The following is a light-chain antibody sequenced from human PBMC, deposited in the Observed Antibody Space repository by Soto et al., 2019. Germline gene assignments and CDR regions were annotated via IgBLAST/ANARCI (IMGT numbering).Light chain of an antibody. CDR3: QQYHSYS. J-gene: IGKJ1*01. CDR1: QSISNW. CDR2: HAS. V-gene: IGKV1-5*01. Sequence: DIHLTQSPSTLPASVGDRVTITCRASQSISNWFAWYQHKPGTAPKHLIYHASTLESGGPSRFSGRRSGTEFTLTISSLQPDDFATYYCQQYHSYSFGQGTKVDIK.